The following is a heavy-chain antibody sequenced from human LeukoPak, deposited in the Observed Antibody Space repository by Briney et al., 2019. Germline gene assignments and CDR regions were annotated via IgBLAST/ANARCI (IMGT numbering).Heavy chain of an antibody. CDR3: ARGTIAVAGIPMDV. D-gene: IGHD6-19*01. J-gene: IGHJ6*02. CDR1: GGTFSSYA. CDR2: IIPIFGIA. Sequence: GASVKVSCKASGGTFSSYAISWVRPAPGQGLEWMGRIIPIFGIANYAQKFQGRVTITADKSTSTAYMELSSLRSEDTAVYYCARGTIAVAGIPMDVWGQGTTVTVSS. V-gene: IGHV1-69*04.